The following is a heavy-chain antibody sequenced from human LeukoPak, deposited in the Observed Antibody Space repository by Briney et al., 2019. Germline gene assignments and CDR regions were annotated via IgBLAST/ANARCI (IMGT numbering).Heavy chain of an antibody. CDR2: ISGSGGTT. CDR1: GFNFSTYA. V-gene: IGHV3-23*01. J-gene: IGHJ6*02. CDR3: GRGCNYIYGMDV. Sequence: GGSLRLSCAASGFNFSTYAMSWVRQAPGKGLEWVSGISGSGGTTYYADSVKGRFTISRDNSKNTLYLQMSSLRGEDTAVYHCGRGCNYIYGMDVWGQGTTVTVSS. D-gene: IGHD2-15*01.